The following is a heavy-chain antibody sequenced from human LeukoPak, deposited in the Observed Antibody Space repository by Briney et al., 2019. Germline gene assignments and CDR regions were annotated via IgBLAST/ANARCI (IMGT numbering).Heavy chain of an antibody. J-gene: IGHJ5*02. CDR1: GSSISSSSYY. CDR3: ARGEGWFDP. Sequence: SETLSLTCTVYGSSISSSSYYWGWIRQPPGKGLQWIGSIYYSGSTYYNPPLNSRATISVDTSKHQFSLKLSSVTAADTAVYYCARGEGWFDPWGQGTLVTVPS. CDR2: IYYSGST. V-gene: IGHV4-39*01.